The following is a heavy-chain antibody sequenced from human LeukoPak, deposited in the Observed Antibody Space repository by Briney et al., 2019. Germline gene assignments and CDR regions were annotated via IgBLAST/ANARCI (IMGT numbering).Heavy chain of an antibody. D-gene: IGHD6-19*01. CDR2: FDPEDGET. CDR1: GYTLTELS. CDR3: ATKYSSGWYDWFDP. J-gene: IGHJ5*02. V-gene: IGHV1-24*01. Sequence: SVKVSCKVSGYTLTELSMHWVRQAPGKGLEWMGGFDPEDGETIYAQKFQGRLTMTRDTSTSTVYMELSSLRSEDTAVYYCATKYSSGWYDWFDPWGQGTLVTVSS.